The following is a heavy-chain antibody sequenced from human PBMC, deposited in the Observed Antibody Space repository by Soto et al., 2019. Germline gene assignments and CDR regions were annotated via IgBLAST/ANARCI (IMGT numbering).Heavy chain of an antibody. V-gene: IGHV4-30-2*01. CDR2: IYHYGNT. J-gene: IGHJ4*02. CDR1: GDSLSSVDSS. CDR3: ARDERRSSVRNFED. D-gene: IGHD6-6*01. Sequence: TSETLSLTCTVPGDSLSSVDSSWSWIRQPPGKGLEWIGYIYHYGNTYYNPSLRSRVTISVDRSKSQFSLELTSVTAADSAVYYCARDERRSSVRNFEDWGQGVLVTVYS.